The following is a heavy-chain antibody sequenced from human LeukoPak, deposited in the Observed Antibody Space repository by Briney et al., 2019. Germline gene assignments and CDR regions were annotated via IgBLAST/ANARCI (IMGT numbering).Heavy chain of an antibody. CDR1: GFTFSSYS. V-gene: IGHV3-21*01. CDR3: APTVTTLNDAFDI. CDR2: ISSSSSYI. D-gene: IGHD4-17*01. J-gene: IGHJ3*02. Sequence: AGGSLRLSCAASGFTFSSYSMNWVRQAPGKGLEWVSSISSSSSYIYYADSVKGRFTISRDNAKNSLYLQMNSLGAEDTAVYYCAPTVTTLNDAFDIWGQGTMVTVSS.